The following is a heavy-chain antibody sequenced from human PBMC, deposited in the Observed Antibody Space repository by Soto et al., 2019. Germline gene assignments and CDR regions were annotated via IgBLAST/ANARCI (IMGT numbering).Heavy chain of an antibody. CDR2: IYYSGST. D-gene: IGHD5-18*01. CDR1: GGSISSSSYY. J-gene: IGHJ4*02. Sequence: PSETLSLTCTVSGGSISSSSYYWGWIRQPPGKGLEWIGSIYYSGSTYYNPSLKSRVTISVDTSKNQFSLKLSSVTAADTAEYYCARRGYSYVYYFDYWGQGTLVTVSS. V-gene: IGHV4-39*01. CDR3: ARRGYSYVYYFDY.